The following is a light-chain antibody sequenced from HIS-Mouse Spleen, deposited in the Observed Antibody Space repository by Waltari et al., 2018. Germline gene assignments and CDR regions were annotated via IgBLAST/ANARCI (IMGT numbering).Light chain of an antibody. Sequence: QSVLTQPPSASGTPGQRVTISCSGSSSNIGSNYVYWYQQLPGTAPKLLIYRNNQGPSGVPDRFSGSKSGTSASLAISGLRSEDEADYYCAAWDDSLSGFVVFGGGTKLTVL. J-gene: IGLJ2*01. CDR1: SSNIGSNY. CDR3: AAWDDSLSGFVV. V-gene: IGLV1-47*01. CDR2: RNN.